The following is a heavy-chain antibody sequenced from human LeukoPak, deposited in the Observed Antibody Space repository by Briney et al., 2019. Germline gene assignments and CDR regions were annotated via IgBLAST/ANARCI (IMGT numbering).Heavy chain of an antibody. Sequence: TGGSLRLSCAASGFTFSSYAMSWVRQAPGKGLEWVSAISGSGGSTYYADSVKGRFTISRDNSKNTLYLQMNSLRAEDTALYYCAKDMGEAAAGTSFDYWGQGTLVTVSS. V-gene: IGHV3-23*01. CDR1: GFTFSSYA. CDR3: AKDMGEAAAGTSFDY. CDR2: ISGSGGST. D-gene: IGHD6-13*01. J-gene: IGHJ4*02.